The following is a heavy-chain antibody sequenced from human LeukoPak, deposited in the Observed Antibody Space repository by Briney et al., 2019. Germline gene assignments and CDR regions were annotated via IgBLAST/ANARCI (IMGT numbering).Heavy chain of an antibody. CDR2: IYYSGST. CDR3: ARAYSGSYYYYYYYMDV. CDR1: GGSISSDN. V-gene: IGHV4-4*02. J-gene: IGHJ6*03. D-gene: IGHD1-26*01. Sequence: SETLSLTCAVSGGSISSDNWWSWVRQPPGKGLEWIGYIYYSGSTNYNPSLKSRVTISVDTSKNQFSLKLSSVTAADTAVYHCARAYSGSYYYYYYYMDVWGKGTTVTVSS.